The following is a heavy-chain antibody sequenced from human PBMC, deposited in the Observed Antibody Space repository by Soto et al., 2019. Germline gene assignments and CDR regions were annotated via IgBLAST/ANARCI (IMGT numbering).Heavy chain of an antibody. CDR2: IIPVFATT. V-gene: IGHV1-69*01. CDR1: GGTFSGTA. Sequence: QVQLVQSGPEMKKPGSSVKVSCKISGGTFSGTAINWVRQSPGQGHEWVGGIIPVFATTHYPQKFQGRVTPTADYSTNTVTFELNILRSNDAAVYHCMRARHNNRLKSITWGQGTRVTDSS. J-gene: IGHJ5*02. CDR3: MRARHNNRLKSIT. D-gene: IGHD1-1*01.